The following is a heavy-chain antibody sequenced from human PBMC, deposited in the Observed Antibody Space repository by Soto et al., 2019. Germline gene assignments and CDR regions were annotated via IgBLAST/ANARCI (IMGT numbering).Heavy chain of an antibody. V-gene: IGHV4-38-2*01. J-gene: IGHJ6*02. Sequence: PSETLSLTCAVSGYSISSGNYWAWIRQPPGRGLEWIGSLYHIGSTHYNTSLKSRVTISVDTSKNHFSLELSSVTAADTAIYYCRSSTSCYDESCVDVWGQGTMVTVSS. CDR1: GYSISSGNY. D-gene: IGHD2-2*01. CDR2: LYHIGST. CDR3: RSSTSCYDESCVDV.